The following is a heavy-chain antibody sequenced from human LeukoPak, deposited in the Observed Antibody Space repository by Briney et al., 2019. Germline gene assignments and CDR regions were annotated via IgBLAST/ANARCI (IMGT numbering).Heavy chain of an antibody. CDR3: ARGDASMATGFNY. J-gene: IGHJ4*02. D-gene: IGHD6-6*01. CDR1: GFTFTYYW. CDR2: IYPGDSDT. Sequence: GESLKISWQTSGFTFTYYWIDWVRQMPGKGLEWMGIIYPGDSDTKYSPSFRGQVTMSADKSTNTAYLQWGSLKASDNAMYFCARGDASMATGFNYWGQGTLVTVSS. V-gene: IGHV5-51*01.